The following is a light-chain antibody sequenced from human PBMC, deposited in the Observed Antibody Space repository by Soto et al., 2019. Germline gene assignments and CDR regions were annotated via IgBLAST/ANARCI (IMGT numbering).Light chain of an antibody. V-gene: IGKV3-20*01. CDR3: HQYGSSAWT. CDR2: GAS. CDR1: QSVSSSY. J-gene: IGKJ1*01. Sequence: EIVLTQSPGTPSLSPGERATLSCRASQSVSSSYLAWYQQKPGQAPRLLIYGASSRATGIPDRFSGSGSGTDFTLTISRLEPEDFAVYYCHQYGSSAWTFGQGTKVDIK.